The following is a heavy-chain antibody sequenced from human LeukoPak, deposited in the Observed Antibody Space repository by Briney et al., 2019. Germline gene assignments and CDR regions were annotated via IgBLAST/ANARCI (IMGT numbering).Heavy chain of an antibody. CDR3: ATGRYYYDSSGYYY. Sequence: SVKVSCKASGYTFTSYDISWVRQAPGQGLEWMGGIIPIFGTANYAQKFQGRVTITADESTSTAYMELSSLRSEDTAVYYCATGRYYYDSSGYYYWGQGTLVTVSS. J-gene: IGHJ4*02. CDR1: GYTFTSYD. CDR2: IIPIFGTA. D-gene: IGHD3-22*01. V-gene: IGHV1-69*13.